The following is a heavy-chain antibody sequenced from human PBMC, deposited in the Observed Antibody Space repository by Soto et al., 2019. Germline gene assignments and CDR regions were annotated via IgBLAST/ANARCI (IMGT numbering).Heavy chain of an antibody. J-gene: IGHJ4*02. CDR1: DFVFYDYP. Sequence: SLRLSCASSDFVFYDYPFHWVRPAPGKGLEWVAVVSHDGTNEYYSDTVKGRFSISRDNSNNTAFLQMNSLRAEDTAIYYSARESTITHFDHWGQGTLVTVSS. V-gene: IGHV3-30-3*01. CDR2: VSHDGTNE. CDR3: ARESTITHFDH. D-gene: IGHD5-12*01.